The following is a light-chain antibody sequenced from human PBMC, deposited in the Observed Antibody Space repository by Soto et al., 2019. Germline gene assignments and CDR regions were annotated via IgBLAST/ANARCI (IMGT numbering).Light chain of an antibody. CDR1: QSINSN. Sequence: VMTQSPATLSVSPGERATLSCKASQSINSNLAWYQQRPGQAPRLLIYGASTRATGIPARFSGSGSGTELTLTISSLQSEDFAVYYCQQYNNWWTFGQGTKVEIK. CDR2: GAS. V-gene: IGKV3-15*01. J-gene: IGKJ1*01. CDR3: QQYNNWWT.